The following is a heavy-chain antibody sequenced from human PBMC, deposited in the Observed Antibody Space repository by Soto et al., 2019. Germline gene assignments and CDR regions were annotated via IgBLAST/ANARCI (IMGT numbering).Heavy chain of an antibody. V-gene: IGHV3-15*07. CDR3: TTDLRRSSGWFQGFMDYYGMDV. D-gene: IGHD6-19*01. CDR1: GFTSSNAW. Sequence: GGSLRLSCAASGFTSSNAWMNWVRQAPGKGLEWVGRIKSKTDGGTTDYAAPVKGRFTISRDDSKNTLYLQMNSLKTEDTAVYYCTTDLRRSSGWFQGFMDYYGMDVWGQGTTVTVSS. J-gene: IGHJ6*02. CDR2: IKSKTDGGTT.